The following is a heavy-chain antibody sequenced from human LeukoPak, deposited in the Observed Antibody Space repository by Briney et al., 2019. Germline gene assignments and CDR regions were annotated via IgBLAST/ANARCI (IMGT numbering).Heavy chain of an antibody. J-gene: IGHJ2*01. V-gene: IGHV1-18*01. CDR3: ARDIVVVSAAISYFDL. CDR1: GYTFTSYV. CDR2: ISAYNGKT. D-gene: IGHD2-2*02. Sequence: ASVKVSCKASGYTFTSYVISCLRQAPGQGLEWMGWISAYNGKTNYPQKLQGRVIMTTDTSTSTAYMELSSLRSDETAVYYGARDIVVVSAAISYFDLWGRGTLVTVSS.